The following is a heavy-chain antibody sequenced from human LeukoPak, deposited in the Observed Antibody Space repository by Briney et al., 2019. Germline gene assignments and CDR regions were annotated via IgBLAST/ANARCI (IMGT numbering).Heavy chain of an antibody. CDR3: ARRAGRGPRSRAFDI. CDR1: GFTFSSYE. J-gene: IGHJ3*02. V-gene: IGHV3-21*01. CDR2: ISSSSSYI. D-gene: IGHD1-26*01. Sequence: TGGSLRLSCAGSGFTFSSYEMNWVRQAPGKGLEWVSSISSSSSYIYYADPVKGRFTISRDNAKNSLYLQMNSLRAEDTAVYYCARRAGRGPRSRAFDIWGQGTMVTVSS.